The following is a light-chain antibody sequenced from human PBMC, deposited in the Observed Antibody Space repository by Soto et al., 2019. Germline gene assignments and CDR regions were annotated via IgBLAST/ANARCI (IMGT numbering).Light chain of an antibody. CDR1: SSNIGSYT. V-gene: IGLV1-44*01. J-gene: IGLJ2*01. CDR3: ATWDDSLLVV. Sequence: QSVLTQPPSASGTPGQRVTISCSGSSSNIGSYTVNWYQQLPGTAPKLLIYYNNQRPSGVPDRFSGSKSGTSASLAISGLQSEDEADYYCATWDDSLLVVFGGGTQLTVL. CDR2: YNN.